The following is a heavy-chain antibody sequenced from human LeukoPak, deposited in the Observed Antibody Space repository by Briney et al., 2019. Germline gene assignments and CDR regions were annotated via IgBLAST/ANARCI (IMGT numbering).Heavy chain of an antibody. V-gene: IGHV3-33*01. CDR1: GFTFSSYS. Sequence: GGSLRLSCAASGFTFSSYSMHWVRQAPGKGLEWVAVIWDDGITKHYADSVKGRFTISRDNAKNSLYLQMNSLRAEDTAVYYCARGGGQSDYWGQGTLVTVFS. CDR3: ARGGGQSDY. J-gene: IGHJ4*02. D-gene: IGHD2-15*01. CDR2: IWDDGITK.